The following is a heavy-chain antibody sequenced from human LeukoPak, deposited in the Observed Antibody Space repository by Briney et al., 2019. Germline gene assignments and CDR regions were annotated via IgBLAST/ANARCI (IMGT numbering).Heavy chain of an antibody. CDR2: ISDSGGRT. CDR3: AKDFGDFWSGYYLDYYYYMDV. J-gene: IGHJ6*03. CDR1: GFSFSSFV. Sequence: PGGSLRLSCAASGFSFSSFVMNWVRQSPGKGLEWVTGISDSGGRTYYSDSVNGRFTISRDNSKNTLYLQMNSLRAEDTAVYYCAKDFGDFWSGYYLDYYYYMDVWGKGTTVTVSS. V-gene: IGHV3-23*01. D-gene: IGHD3-3*01.